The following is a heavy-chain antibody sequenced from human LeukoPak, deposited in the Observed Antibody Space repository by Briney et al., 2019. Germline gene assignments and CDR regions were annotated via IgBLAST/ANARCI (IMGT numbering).Heavy chain of an antibody. J-gene: IGHJ4*02. D-gene: IGHD3-10*01. CDR3: TRDLTSLYYYGSGDY. Sequence: GGSLRLSCTASGFTFGDYAMGWFRQAPGKGLEWVGFIRSKAYGGTTEYAASVKGRFTISRDDSKSIAYLQMNSLKTEDTAVYYCTRDLTSLYYYGSGDYWGQGTLVTVSS. CDR2: IRSKAYGGTT. V-gene: IGHV3-49*03. CDR1: GFTFGDYA.